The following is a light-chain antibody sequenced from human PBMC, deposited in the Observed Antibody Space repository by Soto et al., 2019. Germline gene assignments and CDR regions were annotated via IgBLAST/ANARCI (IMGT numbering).Light chain of an antibody. CDR1: QAVLYSGNNKNY. Sequence: DIVMTQSPDSLAVSLGERATINCKSSQAVLYSGNNKNYIAWYQQKPGQPPRLLIHWASTRESGVPDRFSGSGSGTDFTLTISSLQAEDVAVYYCQQYQSPPATFGGGTKVEIK. J-gene: IGKJ4*01. V-gene: IGKV4-1*01. CDR3: QQYQSPPAT. CDR2: WAS.